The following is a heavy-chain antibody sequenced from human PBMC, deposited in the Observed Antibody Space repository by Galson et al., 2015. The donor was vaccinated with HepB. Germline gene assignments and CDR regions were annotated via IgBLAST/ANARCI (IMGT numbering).Heavy chain of an antibody. CDR1: GYTFTSYA. Sequence: SVKVSCKASGYTFTSYAMHWVRQAPGQRLEWMGWINAGNGNTKYSQKFQGRVTITRDTSASTAYMELSSLRSEDTAVYYCARGGYSYGNGYYFDYWGQGTLVTVSS. D-gene: IGHD5-18*01. CDR3: ARGGYSYGNGYYFDY. J-gene: IGHJ4*02. V-gene: IGHV1-3*01. CDR2: INAGNGNT.